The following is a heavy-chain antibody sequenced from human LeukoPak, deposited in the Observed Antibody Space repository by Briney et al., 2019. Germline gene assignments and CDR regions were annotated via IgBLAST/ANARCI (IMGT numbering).Heavy chain of an antibody. J-gene: IGHJ4*02. V-gene: IGHV5-51*01. Sequence: PGESLKISCKGSGYSFTSYWIGWVRQMPGKGLEWMGIIYPGDSDTRYSPSFQGQVTISADKSISTAYLQWSSLKASDTAMYYCARLYEVALGYDSSVFDYWGQGTLVTVSS. CDR2: IYPGDSDT. CDR3: ARLYEVALGYDSSVFDY. D-gene: IGHD3-22*01. CDR1: GYSFTSYW.